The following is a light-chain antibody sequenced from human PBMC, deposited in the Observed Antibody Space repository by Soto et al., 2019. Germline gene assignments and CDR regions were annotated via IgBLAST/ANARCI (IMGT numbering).Light chain of an antibody. Sequence: DIQLTQSPSTLSASVGDRVTITCRASESISNWLAWYQQKPGKAPKLLIYDAFSWASWVPSRFTGSVSGTEFNLTISSLQPEDFATYYCQHDNCYWMFGQGTKVEV. CDR1: ESISNW. J-gene: IGKJ1*01. CDR3: QHDNCYWM. V-gene: IGKV1-5*01. CDR2: DAF.